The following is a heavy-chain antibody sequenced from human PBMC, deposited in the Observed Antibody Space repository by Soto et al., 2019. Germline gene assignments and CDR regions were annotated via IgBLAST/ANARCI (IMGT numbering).Heavy chain of an antibody. V-gene: IGHV1-2*04. J-gene: IGHJ6*02. CDR1: GYTFTGYY. CDR3: ARDLGGTARTMDV. D-gene: IGHD2-15*01. Sequence: ASVKVSCKASGYTFTGYYMHWVRQAPGQGLEWMGWINPNSGGTNYAQKFQGWVTMTRDTSISTAYMELSRLSSDDTAVYYCARDLGGTARTMDVWGQGTTVTVSS. CDR2: INPNSGGT.